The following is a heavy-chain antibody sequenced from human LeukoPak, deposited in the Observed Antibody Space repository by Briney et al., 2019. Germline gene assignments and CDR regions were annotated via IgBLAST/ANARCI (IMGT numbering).Heavy chain of an antibody. J-gene: IGHJ4*02. CDR3: AKDILRAGSSRFDY. V-gene: IGHV3-23*01. CDR1: GFTFSSYA. CDR2: ISGSGGST. Sequence: GGSLRLSCAASGFTFSSYAMSWVRQAPGKGLEWVSAISGSGGSTYYADSVKGRFTVSRDNSKNTLYLQMNSLRAEDTAVYYCAKDILRAGSSRFDYWGQGTLVTVSS. D-gene: IGHD6-6*01.